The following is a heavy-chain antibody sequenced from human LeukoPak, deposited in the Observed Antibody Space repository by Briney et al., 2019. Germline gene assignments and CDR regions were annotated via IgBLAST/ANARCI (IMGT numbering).Heavy chain of an antibody. D-gene: IGHD6-19*01. Sequence: GGSLRLSCVASGFTFSSYWMSWVRQAPGKGLEGVANIKQDGSEKYYVDSLKGRFTISRDNAKNSLYLQMNSLTAEDTAIYYCARSLRVAVAASYWGQGTLVTVSS. V-gene: IGHV3-7*01. CDR2: IKQDGSEK. J-gene: IGHJ4*02. CDR3: ARSLRVAVAASY. CDR1: GFTFSSYW.